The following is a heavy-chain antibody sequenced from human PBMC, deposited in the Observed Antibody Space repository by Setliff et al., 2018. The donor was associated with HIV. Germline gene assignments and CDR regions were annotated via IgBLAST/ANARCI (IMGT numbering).Heavy chain of an antibody. Sequence: PGGSLRLSCAASGFTFSSCAMSWVRQAPGKGLEWVASITGSGDNTNYADPVKGRFTISRDNSQNTLYLQMSSLRAEDTAVYYCARGFAQGFDYWGQGTLVTVSS. CDR2: ITGSGDNT. CDR1: GFTFSSCA. J-gene: IGHJ4*02. V-gene: IGHV3-23*01. CDR3: ARGFAQGFDY. D-gene: IGHD2-21*01.